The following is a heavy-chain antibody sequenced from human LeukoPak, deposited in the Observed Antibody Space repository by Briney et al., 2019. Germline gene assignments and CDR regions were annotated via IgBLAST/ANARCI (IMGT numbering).Heavy chain of an antibody. CDR2: IYHSGST. J-gene: IGHJ4*02. CDR1: GYSISSGYY. Sequence: PSETLSLTYTVSGYSISSGYYWGWIRQPPGKGLEWIGSIYHSGSTYYNPSLKRRVTMSVDTSKNQFSLKLSSVTAADTAVYYCARVSGSYFDYWGQGTLVTVSP. D-gene: IGHD1-26*01. V-gene: IGHV4-38-2*02. CDR3: ARVSGSYFDY.